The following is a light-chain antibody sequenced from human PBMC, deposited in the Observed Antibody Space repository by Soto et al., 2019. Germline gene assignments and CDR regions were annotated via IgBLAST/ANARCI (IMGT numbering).Light chain of an antibody. CDR1: QSISSY. CDR3: QQSYSTPPT. J-gene: IGKJ1*01. CDR2: AAS. Sequence: DIQMTQSPSSLSASVGDRVTITCRASQSISSYLNWYQQKPGKAPTLLIYAASSFQSGVPSSFSGSGSGTDFTLTISSLQPEDFATYYCQQSYSTPPTFGQGTKVEIK. V-gene: IGKV1-39*01.